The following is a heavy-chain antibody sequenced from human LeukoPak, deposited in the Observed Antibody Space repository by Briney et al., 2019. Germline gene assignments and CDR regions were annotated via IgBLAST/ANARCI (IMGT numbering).Heavy chain of an antibody. Sequence: SETLSLTCAVYGGSFSGYYWSWIRQPPGKGLEWIGEINHSGSTNYNPSLKSRVTISVDTSKNQFSLKLSSVTAADTAVYYCARDAVGATSTNDAFDIWGQGTMVTVSS. CDR2: INHSGST. V-gene: IGHV4-34*01. J-gene: IGHJ3*02. D-gene: IGHD1-26*01. CDR3: ARDAVGATSTNDAFDI. CDR1: GGSFSGYY.